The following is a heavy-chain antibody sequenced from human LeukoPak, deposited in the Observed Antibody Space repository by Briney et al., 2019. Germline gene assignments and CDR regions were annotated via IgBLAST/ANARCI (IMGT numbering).Heavy chain of an antibody. CDR3: AQAALRPPPLPFDY. CDR1: GFTFSTYA. J-gene: IGHJ4*02. D-gene: IGHD4-17*01. CDR2: ITGSGRDT. Sequence: GGSLRLSCAASGFTFSTYAMNWVRQAPGKRLEWVSSITGSGRDTYYAGSVKGRITISRDNSRNTLYLQMISLRAEDTAVYYCAQAALRPPPLPFDYWGQGTLVTVSS. V-gene: IGHV3-23*01.